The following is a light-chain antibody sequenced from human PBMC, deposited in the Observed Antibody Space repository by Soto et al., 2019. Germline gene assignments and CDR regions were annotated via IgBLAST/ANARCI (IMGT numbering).Light chain of an antibody. Sequence: QLVLTQPPSASGTPGQGVTISCSGSSSNIGSNSVSWYQQLPGTAPKLLIYSNNQRPSGVPDRFSGSKSGTSASLAISGLQSEDEADYYCAAWDDSLNGRVFGGGTKLTVL. CDR3: AAWDDSLNGRV. J-gene: IGLJ3*02. CDR2: SNN. V-gene: IGLV1-44*01. CDR1: SSNIGSNS.